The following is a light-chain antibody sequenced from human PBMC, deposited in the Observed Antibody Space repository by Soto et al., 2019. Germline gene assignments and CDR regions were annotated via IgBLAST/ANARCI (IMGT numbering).Light chain of an antibody. CDR1: QDSTKY. J-gene: IGKJ4*01. V-gene: IGKV1-12*01. Sequence: SQLTQAPSSLSASLGYIFTIPCGASQDSTKYLAWYQQKPGKAPKVLIYATSSLQSGVPSRFSGSGSGTDFTLTISSLQPEDFATYYCQQANTFPLTFGGGTKVDI. CDR2: ATS. CDR3: QQANTFPLT.